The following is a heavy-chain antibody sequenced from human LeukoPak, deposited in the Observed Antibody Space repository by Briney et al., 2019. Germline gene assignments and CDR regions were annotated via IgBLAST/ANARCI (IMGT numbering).Heavy chain of an antibody. D-gene: IGHD5-12*01. CDR2: IYHSGST. CDR1: GYSINSGYY. CDR3: ARGKWSGYDYGLFDY. Sequence: SETLSLTCTVSGYSINSGYYWGWIRQPPGKGLEWIGSIYHSGSTYYNPSLKSRVTIAVDTSKNQFSLKLSSVTAADTAVYYCARGKWSGYDYGLFDYWGQGTLVTVSS. V-gene: IGHV4-38-2*02. J-gene: IGHJ4*02.